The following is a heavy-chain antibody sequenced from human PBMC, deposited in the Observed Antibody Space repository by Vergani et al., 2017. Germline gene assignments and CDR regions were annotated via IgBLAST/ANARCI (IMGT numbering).Heavy chain of an antibody. CDR3: ARERSSLSDY. CDR2: ISAYNGNT. D-gene: IGHD6-13*01. Sequence: QVQLVQSGAEVKKPGASVKVSCKASGYTFSTYGISWVRQAPGQGLEWMGWISAYNGNTNYPEKFQGRLTMTTDTSTRTAYMELRSLRSDDTAVYYCARERSSLSDYWGQGTRVTVSS. V-gene: IGHV1-18*01. J-gene: IGHJ4*02. CDR1: GYTFSTYG.